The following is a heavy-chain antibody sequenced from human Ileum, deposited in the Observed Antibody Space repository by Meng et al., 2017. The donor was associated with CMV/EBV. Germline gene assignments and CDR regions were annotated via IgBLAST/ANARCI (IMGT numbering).Heavy chain of an antibody. CDR2: IYYSGST. CDR3: AGGIKTGIVDY. D-gene: IGHD3-9*01. Sequence: QRKESGPGLVKPSGTLSLTCTVSGGSLGSSDYYWGWIRQPPGKGLEWIATIYYSGSTYYNPSLKTPVTISVDTSKNQFSLRLSSVTAADTAVYYCAGGIKTGIVDYWGQGTLVTVSS. J-gene: IGHJ4*02. V-gene: IGHV4-39*07. CDR1: GGSLGSSDYY.